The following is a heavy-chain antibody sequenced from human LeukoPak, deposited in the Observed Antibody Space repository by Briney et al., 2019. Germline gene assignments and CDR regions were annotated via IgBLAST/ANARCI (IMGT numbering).Heavy chain of an antibody. D-gene: IGHD7-27*01. Sequence: GGSLILSCAASGFTVSSYYMTWVRQAPGKGLEWVSVIYSGGSTYYADSVKDRFTISRDNSKNTLYLQMNSLRAEDTAVYYCARDLGNWGSHDFDCWGQGTLVTVSS. CDR2: IYSGGST. CDR3: ARDLGNWGSHDFDC. V-gene: IGHV3-66*01. CDR1: GFTVSSYY. J-gene: IGHJ4*02.